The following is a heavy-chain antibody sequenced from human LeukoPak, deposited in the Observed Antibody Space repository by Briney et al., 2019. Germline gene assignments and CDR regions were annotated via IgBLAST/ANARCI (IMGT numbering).Heavy chain of an antibody. Sequence: GASVKVSCKASGYTFTSYYMHWVRQAPGQGLEWMGIINPSGGSTSYAQKFQGRVTMTRNTSISTAYMELSSLRSEDTAVYYCARWRGVVPAANGGPEWGQGTLVTVSS. CDR1: GYTFTSYY. D-gene: IGHD2-2*01. V-gene: IGHV1-46*01. CDR3: ARWRGVVPAANGGPE. CDR2: INPSGGST. J-gene: IGHJ4*02.